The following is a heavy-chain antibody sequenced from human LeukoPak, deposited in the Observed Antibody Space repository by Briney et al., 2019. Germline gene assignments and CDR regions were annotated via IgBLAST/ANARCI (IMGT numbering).Heavy chain of an antibody. CDR2: INWNGGRT. V-gene: IGHV3-20*04. CDR3: ASNSAFDI. D-gene: IGHD5-24*01. CDR1: GFTFNDYG. Sequence: GGSLRLSCAASGFTFNDYGMSWVRQAPGKGLEWVSGINWNGGRTGYADSMKGRFIISRDNAKNSLYLQVNSLRAEDTAVYYCASNSAFDIWGQGTMVTVSS. J-gene: IGHJ3*02.